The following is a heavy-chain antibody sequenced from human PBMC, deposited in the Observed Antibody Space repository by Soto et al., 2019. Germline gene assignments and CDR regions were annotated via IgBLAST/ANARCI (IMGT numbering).Heavy chain of an antibody. D-gene: IGHD3-22*01. CDR1: CGSLSGFY. V-gene: IGHV4-59*01. CDR3: AREFYYDSSGIGFDS. CDR2: FYSSGSP. J-gene: IGHJ4*02. Sequence: TSETLSLPCTVSCGSLSGFYWSWIRQPPGKGLEWIGDFYSSGSPHHNPSLKNRVSISEDRSKNEFSLKLSSVTAADTAIYYCAREFYYDSSGIGFDSWGQGTLVTVSS.